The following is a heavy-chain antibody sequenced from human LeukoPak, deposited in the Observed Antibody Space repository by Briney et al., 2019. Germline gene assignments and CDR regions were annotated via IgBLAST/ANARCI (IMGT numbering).Heavy chain of an antibody. CDR3: ASLYRGNQLLVRRDAFDI. J-gene: IGHJ3*02. Sequence: SETLSLTCTVSGGSISSYYWNWIRQPAGKGLEWIGRIYTSGSTNYNPSLKSRVTMSVDRSKNQFSLKLSSVTAADTAVYYCASLYRGNQLLVRRDAFDIWGQGTMVTVSS. D-gene: IGHD2-2*01. CDR1: GGSISSYY. V-gene: IGHV4-4*07. CDR2: IYTSGST.